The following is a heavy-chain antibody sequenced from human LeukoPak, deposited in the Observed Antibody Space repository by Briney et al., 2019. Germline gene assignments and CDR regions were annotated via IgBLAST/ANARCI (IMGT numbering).Heavy chain of an antibody. J-gene: IGHJ3*02. CDR1: GGSISTTSNY. Sequence: SSETLSLTCSVTGGSISTTSNYWGWIRQPPGKGLEWIGSIYYSGSTNYNPSLKSRVTISVDTSKNQFSLKLSSVTAADTAVYYCAREARYQDAFDIWGQGTMVTVSS. V-gene: IGHV4-39*07. CDR2: IYYSGST. D-gene: IGHD2-2*01. CDR3: AREARYQDAFDI.